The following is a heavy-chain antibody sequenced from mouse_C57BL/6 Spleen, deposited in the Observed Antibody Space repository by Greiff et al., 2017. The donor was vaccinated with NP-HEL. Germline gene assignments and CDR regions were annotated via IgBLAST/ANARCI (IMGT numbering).Heavy chain of an antibody. CDR3: TRDRDYYGSSYWYFDV. CDR2: ISSGGDYI. V-gene: IGHV5-9-1*02. D-gene: IGHD1-1*01. CDR1: GFTFSSYA. J-gene: IGHJ1*03. Sequence: EVKLQESGEGLVKPGGSLKLSCAASGFTFSSYAMSWVRQTPEKRLEWVAYISSGGDYIYYADTVKGRFTISRDNARNTLYLQMSSLKSEDTAMYYCTRDRDYYGSSYWYFDVWGTGTTVTVSS.